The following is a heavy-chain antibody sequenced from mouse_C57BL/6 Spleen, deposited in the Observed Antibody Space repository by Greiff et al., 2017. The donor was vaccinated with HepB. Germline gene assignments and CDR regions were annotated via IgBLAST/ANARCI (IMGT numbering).Heavy chain of an antibody. J-gene: IGHJ1*03. V-gene: IGHV10-1*01. CDR1: GFSFNTYA. CDR2: IRSKSNNYAT. Sequence: EVQLVESGGGLVQPKGSLKLSCAASGFSFNTYAMNWVRQAPGKGLEWVARIRSKSNNYATYYADSVKDRFTISRDDSESMLYLQMNNLKTEDTAMYYCVRLTDWDGWYFDVWGTGTTVTVSS. CDR3: VRLTDWDGWYFDV. D-gene: IGHD4-1*01.